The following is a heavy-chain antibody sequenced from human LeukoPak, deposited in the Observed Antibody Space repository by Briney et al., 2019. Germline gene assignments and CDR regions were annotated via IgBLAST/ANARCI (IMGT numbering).Heavy chain of an antibody. CDR1: GYTFTSYD. CDR3: ARDGGSGSYRDYYYYYYMDV. Sequence: ASVKVSCKASGYTFTSYDINWVRQAPGQGLEWMGWINPNSGGTNYAQKFQGRVTMTRDTSISTAYMELRSLRSDDTAVYYCARDGGSGSYRDYYYYYYMDVWGKGTTVTVSS. CDR2: INPNSGGT. V-gene: IGHV1-2*02. J-gene: IGHJ6*03. D-gene: IGHD3-10*01.